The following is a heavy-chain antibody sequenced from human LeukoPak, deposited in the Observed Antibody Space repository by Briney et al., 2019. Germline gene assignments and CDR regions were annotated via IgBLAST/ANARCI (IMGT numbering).Heavy chain of an antibody. V-gene: IGHV3-74*01. CDR1: GFTFSSYW. CDR2: ISTDGRIT. CDR3: AKIPYSSGWVQNWFDP. D-gene: IGHD6-19*01. Sequence: PGGSLRLSCAASGFTFSSYWMQWVRQAPGEGLVWVSRISTDGRITDYADSVKGRFTISRDNAKNTLDLQMNSLRAEDTAVYYCAKIPYSSGWVQNWFDPWGQGTLVTVSS. J-gene: IGHJ5*02.